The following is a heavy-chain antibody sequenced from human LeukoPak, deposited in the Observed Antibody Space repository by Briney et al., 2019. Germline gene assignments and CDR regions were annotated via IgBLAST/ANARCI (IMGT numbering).Heavy chain of an antibody. CDR3: ARGAPTGPVH. D-gene: IGHD1-1*01. CDR1: GYTFTSYG. Sequence: GASVKVSSKASGYTFTSYGISWVRQAPGQGLEWMGGIIPIFGTANYAQKFQGRVTITADESTSTAYMELSSLRSEDTAVYYCARGAPTGPVHWGQGTLVTVSS. J-gene: IGHJ4*02. CDR2: IIPIFGTA. V-gene: IGHV1-69*13.